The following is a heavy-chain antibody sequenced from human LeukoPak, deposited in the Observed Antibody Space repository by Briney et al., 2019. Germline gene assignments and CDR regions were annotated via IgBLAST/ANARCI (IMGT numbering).Heavy chain of an antibody. V-gene: IGHV4-39*01. J-gene: IGHJ4*02. CDR1: GGSISSSSYY. CDR3: ARQVGRRGAEPRY. Sequence: SETLSLTCTVSGGSISSSSYYWGWIRQPPGKGLEWIGSIYYSGSTYYNPSLKSRVTISVDTSKNQFSLKLSSVTAADTAVYYCARQVGRRGAEPRYWGQGTLVTVSS. D-gene: IGHD1-26*01. CDR2: IYYSGST.